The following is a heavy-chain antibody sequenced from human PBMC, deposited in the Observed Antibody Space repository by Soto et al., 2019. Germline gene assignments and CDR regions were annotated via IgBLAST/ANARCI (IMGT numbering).Heavy chain of an antibody. CDR1: GGSISSSSYY. CDR3: AGGGHNWFDP. D-gene: IGHD3-16*01. J-gene: IGHJ5*02. V-gene: IGHV4-39*01. CDR2: IYYSGST. Sequence: SETLSLTCTVSGGSISSSSYYWGWIRQPPGKGLEWIGSIYYSGSTYYNPSLKSRVTISVDTSKNQFSLKLSSVTAADTAVYYCAGGGHNWFDPWGQGTLVTVSS.